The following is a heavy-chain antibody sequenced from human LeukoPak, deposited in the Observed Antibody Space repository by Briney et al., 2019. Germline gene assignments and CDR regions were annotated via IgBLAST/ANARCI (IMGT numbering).Heavy chain of an antibody. CDR2: ISSSGSTI. CDR3: AREYSGSSLDY. Sequence: GGSLRLSCAASGFIFSDYYTRWIRQAPGRGLEWVSYISSSGSTIYYADSVKGRFTISRDNAKNSLYLQMNSLTAEDTAVYYCAREYSGSSLDYWGQGTLVTVSS. J-gene: IGHJ4*02. D-gene: IGHD1-26*01. CDR1: GFIFSDYY. V-gene: IGHV3-11*01.